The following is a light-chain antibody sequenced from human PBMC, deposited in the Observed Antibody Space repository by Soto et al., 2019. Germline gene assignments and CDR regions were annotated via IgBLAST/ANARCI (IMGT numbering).Light chain of an antibody. V-gene: IGKV3-20*01. CDR1: QSVDSNY. J-gene: IGKJ2*01. Sequence: ETVVTQSPGTLSLSPGERATLSCRASQSVDSNYLAWYQQKPGQAPRLLIYGASTRATGIPDRFSGSGSGIDFTLTISKLEPEDFAVYHCQQYGRTPYTFGQGTKLEIK. CDR3: QQYGRTPYT. CDR2: GAS.